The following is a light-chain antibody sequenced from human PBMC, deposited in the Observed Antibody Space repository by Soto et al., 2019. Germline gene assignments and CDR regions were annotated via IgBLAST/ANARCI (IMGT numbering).Light chain of an antibody. CDR1: SSNIGNNY. Sequence: QSVSTQPPSVSAAPGQKVTISCSGSSSNIGNNYVSWYQQLPGTAPKLLIYENNKRPSGIPDRFSGSKSGTSATLGITGLQTGDEADYYCGTWDSSLSAGDVIFGGGTKLTVL. CDR2: ENN. V-gene: IGLV1-51*02. CDR3: GTWDSSLSAGDVI. J-gene: IGLJ2*01.